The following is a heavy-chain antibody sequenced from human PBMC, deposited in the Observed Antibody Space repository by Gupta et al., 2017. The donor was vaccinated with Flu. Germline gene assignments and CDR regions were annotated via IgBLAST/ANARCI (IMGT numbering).Heavy chain of an antibody. V-gene: IGHV2-70*04. CDR1: LTSPAVR. J-gene: IGHJ5*02. Sequence: LTSPAVRVSWLRQPPGKALEWLARIDWDDDKYYTSSLEARLTISKDTSRNQVVLTLTNVDPLDTATYFCARGERGAYTFDPWGQGTLVTVSS. CDR3: ARGERGAYTFDP. D-gene: IGHD2-2*02. CDR2: IDWDDDK.